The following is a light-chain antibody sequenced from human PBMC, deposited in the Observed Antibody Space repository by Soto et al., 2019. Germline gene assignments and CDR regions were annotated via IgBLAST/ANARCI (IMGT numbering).Light chain of an antibody. CDR1: QSLSTY. J-gene: IGKJ3*01. Sequence: DILMTQSPSSLSASVGDRVTITCRASQSLSTYLNWYQQKPGKAPKLLIYAASSLQSGVPSRFSGSGSGTDFTLTISSLQPEDFATYYCQQSYSTLTFGPGTKVDIK. CDR3: QQSYSTLT. V-gene: IGKV1-39*01. CDR2: AAS.